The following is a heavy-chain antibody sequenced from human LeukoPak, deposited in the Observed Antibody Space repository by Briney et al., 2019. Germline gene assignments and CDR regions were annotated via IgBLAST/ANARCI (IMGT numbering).Heavy chain of an antibody. V-gene: IGHV1-69*13. CDR3: ARYYYDSSGYYYGLDY. J-gene: IGHJ4*02. CDR2: FIPIFGTA. CDR1: GGTFSSYA. D-gene: IGHD3-22*01. Sequence: GASVKVSCKASGGTFSSYAISWVRQAPGQGLEWMGGFIPIFGTANYAQKFQGRVTITADESTSTAYMELSSLRSEDTAVYYCARYYYDSSGYYYGLDYWGQGTLVTVSS.